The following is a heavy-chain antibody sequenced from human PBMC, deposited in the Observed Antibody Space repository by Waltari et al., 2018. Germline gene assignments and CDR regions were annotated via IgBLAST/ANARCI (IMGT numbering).Heavy chain of an antibody. D-gene: IGHD3-10*01. V-gene: IGHV4-39*01. CDR3: AGLLMVRGVIRAYYYGMDV. Sequence: QLQLQESGPGLVKPSETLSLTCTVPGGSISSSSYYRGWIRQPPGHGLAGFGSIYYSGSTYDTPSLRSRVTISVDTSKNQFSLKLSSVTAADTAVYYCAGLLMVRGVIRAYYYGMDVWGQGTTVTVSS. CDR1: GGSISSSSYY. CDR2: IYYSGST. J-gene: IGHJ6*02.